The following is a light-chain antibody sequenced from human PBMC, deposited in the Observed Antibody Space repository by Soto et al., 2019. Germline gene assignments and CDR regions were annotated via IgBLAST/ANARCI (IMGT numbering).Light chain of an antibody. V-gene: IGKV2-30*01. CDR1: QSLLYFDGNIY. CDR2: KVS. Sequence: DVVMTQSPLSLPVTLGQSASISCRSSQSLLYFDGNIYVNWFQQRPGQSPRRLIYKVSNRDSGVPDRFSGSGAGTDFTLKISRVEADDVGVYYCMQGTHWPIAFGQGTRLEIK. CDR3: MQGTHWPIA. J-gene: IGKJ5*01.